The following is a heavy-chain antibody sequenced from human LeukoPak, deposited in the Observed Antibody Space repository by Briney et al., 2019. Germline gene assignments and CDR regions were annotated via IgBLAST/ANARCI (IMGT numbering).Heavy chain of an antibody. CDR2: ISYDGSNK. D-gene: IGHD6-13*01. Sequence: PGRSLRLSCAASGFTFSSYAMHWVRQAPGKGLEWVAVISYDGSNKYYADSVKGRFTISRDNSKNTLYLQMNSLRAEDTAVYYCARDPLSSSFCRVDYWGQGTLVTVSS. J-gene: IGHJ4*02. CDR3: ARDPLSSSFCRVDY. V-gene: IGHV3-30-3*01. CDR1: GFTFSSYA.